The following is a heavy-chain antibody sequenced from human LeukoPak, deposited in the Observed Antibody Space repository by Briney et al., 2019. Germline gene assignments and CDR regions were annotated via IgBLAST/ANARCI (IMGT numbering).Heavy chain of an antibody. V-gene: IGHV1-69*06. CDR1: GGSFTNNA. Sequence: SVKVSCKVSGGSFTNNAISWVRQAPGQEPEWMGRILPIFGTAEYAERFQGRLTLTADKSTTTAYIELTSLKIEDTALYFCTRGKGFVGHFDFWGQGTLVTVSS. CDR3: TRGKGFVGHFDF. D-gene: IGHD3-3*01. CDR2: ILPIFGTA. J-gene: IGHJ4*02.